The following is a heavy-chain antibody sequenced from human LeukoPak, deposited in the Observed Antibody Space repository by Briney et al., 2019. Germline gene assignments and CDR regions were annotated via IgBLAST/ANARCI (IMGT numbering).Heavy chain of an antibody. V-gene: IGHV4-39*07. CDR3: ARGRISGSYFDY. J-gene: IGHJ4*02. D-gene: IGHD1-26*01. CDR1: GGSISSSSYY. CDR2: INHSGST. Sequence: PSETLSLTCTVSGGSISSSSYYWGWIRQPPGKGLEWIGEINHSGSTNYNPSLKSRVTISVDTSKNQFSLKLSSVTAADTAVYYCARGRISGSYFDYWGQGTLVTVSS.